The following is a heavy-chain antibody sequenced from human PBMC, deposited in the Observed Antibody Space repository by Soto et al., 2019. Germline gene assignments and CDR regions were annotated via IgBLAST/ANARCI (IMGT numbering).Heavy chain of an antibody. CDR3: AKAKDSSSWYPVYFQH. CDR2: ISGSGGST. CDR1: GFTFSSYA. J-gene: IGHJ1*01. V-gene: IGHV3-23*01. D-gene: IGHD6-13*01. Sequence: GGSLRLSCAASGFTFSSYAMSWVRQAPGKGLEWVSAISGSGGSTYYADSVKGRFTISRDNSRNTLYLQMNSLRAEDTAVYYCAKAKDSSSWYPVYFQHWGQGTLVTVSS.